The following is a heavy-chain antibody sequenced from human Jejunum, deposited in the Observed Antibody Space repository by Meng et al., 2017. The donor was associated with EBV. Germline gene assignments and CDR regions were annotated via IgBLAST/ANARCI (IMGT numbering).Heavy chain of an antibody. CDR1: GGSVNSGNVY. J-gene: IGHJ4*02. D-gene: IGHD5-12*01. CDR2: IYYSGST. CDR3: AGLRYSGYDRAFDY. Sequence: HAQLQEAGPGLLKPSETLSSTCPVSGGSVNSGNVYWSWIRQPPGKGLEWIGYIYYSGSTNYIPSLKSRVTISLDTSKNQFSLKLSSVTAADTAVYYCAGLRYSGYDRAFDYWGQGALVTVSS. V-gene: IGHV4-61*01.